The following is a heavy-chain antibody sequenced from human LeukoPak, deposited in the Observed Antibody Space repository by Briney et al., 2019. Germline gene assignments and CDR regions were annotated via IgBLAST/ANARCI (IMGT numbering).Heavy chain of an antibody. Sequence: ASVKVSCKASGGTFSSHAISWVRQAPGQGLEWMGGIIPVFGTTNYAQKFQGRVTITADESTSTAYMELSSLRSEDTAVYYCARDGYYSNYGSVRGYYYMDVWGKGTTVTVSS. D-gene: IGHD4-11*01. J-gene: IGHJ6*03. CDR2: IIPVFGTT. CDR3: ARDGYYSNYGSVRGYYYMDV. V-gene: IGHV1-69*13. CDR1: GGTFSSHA.